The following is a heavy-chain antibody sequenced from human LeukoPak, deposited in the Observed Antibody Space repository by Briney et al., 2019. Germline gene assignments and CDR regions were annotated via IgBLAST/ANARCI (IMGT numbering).Heavy chain of an antibody. CDR2: IWYDGSNK. D-gene: IGHD3-22*01. CDR1: GFTFSSYG. Sequence: GGSLRLSCAASGFTFSSYGMHWVRQAPGKGLEWVAVIWYDGSNKYYADSVKGRLTISRDNSKNTLYLQMNSLRAEDTAVYYCAKDPDYYDSSGYYETWGQGTLVTVSS. V-gene: IGHV3-33*06. J-gene: IGHJ5*02. CDR3: AKDPDYYDSSGYYET.